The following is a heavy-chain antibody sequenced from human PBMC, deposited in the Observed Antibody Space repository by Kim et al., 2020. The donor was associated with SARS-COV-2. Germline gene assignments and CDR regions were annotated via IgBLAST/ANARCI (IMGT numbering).Heavy chain of an antibody. Sequence: GGSLRLSCAASGFTFSSYTMSWVRQAPGKGLEWVSGISGSGGTKYYADSVKGRFTISRLNSKNTLYLQMNSLRAEDTAVYYCAKGVGVWGVVIDYWGQGTLVTVST. J-gene: IGHJ4*02. CDR2: ISGSGGTK. D-gene: IGHD3-10*01. CDR3: AKGVGVWGVVIDY. CDR1: GFTFSSYT. V-gene: IGHV3-23*01.